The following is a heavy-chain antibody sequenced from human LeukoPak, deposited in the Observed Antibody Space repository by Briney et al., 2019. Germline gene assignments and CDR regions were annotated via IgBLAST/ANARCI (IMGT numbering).Heavy chain of an antibody. Sequence: PSETLSLTCTVSGGSISSYYWSWIRQPPGKGLEWIGYIYYSGSTNYNPSLKSRVTISVDTSKNQFSLKLSSVTAADTAVYYCAGIGIAPFDYWGQGTLVTVSS. J-gene: IGHJ4*02. CDR2: IYYSGST. V-gene: IGHV4-59*08. CDR1: GGSISSYY. CDR3: AGIGIAPFDY. D-gene: IGHD6-13*01.